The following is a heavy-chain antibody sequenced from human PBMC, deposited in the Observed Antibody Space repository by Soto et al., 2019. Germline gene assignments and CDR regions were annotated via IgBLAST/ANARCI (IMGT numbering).Heavy chain of an antibody. D-gene: IGHD3-22*01. CDR3: ARGWGYDSTDYYYAY. CDR2: IIPIFGTA. V-gene: IGHV1-69*01. J-gene: IGHJ4*02. CDR1: GGSFNRHT. Sequence: QVQLVQSGAEVRKPVSSVRVSCKASGGSFNRHTISWVRQAPGQGLEWMGGIIPIFGTANHAQKFQGRVTISADESTSTVYMELSSLRSDDTAIYYWARGWGYDSTDYYYAYWGQGTLVIVSS.